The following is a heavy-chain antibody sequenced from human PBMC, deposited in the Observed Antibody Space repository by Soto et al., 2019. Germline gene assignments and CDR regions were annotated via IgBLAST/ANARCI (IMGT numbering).Heavy chain of an antibody. CDR1: GASISRTGFH. J-gene: IGHJ4*02. V-gene: IGHV4-39*01. CDR3: ARRGSGHTFDY. D-gene: IGHD3-10*01. CDR2: IYEGATT. Sequence: QLQLQQSGPGLVKPSETLSLTCAVSGASISRTGFHWGWIRQPPGQGLEWIGSIYEGATTFYNSSLKSRVTISADTSKSHFSFKLSSLTAADTAVYYCARRGSGHTFDYWGQGTLVTVSS.